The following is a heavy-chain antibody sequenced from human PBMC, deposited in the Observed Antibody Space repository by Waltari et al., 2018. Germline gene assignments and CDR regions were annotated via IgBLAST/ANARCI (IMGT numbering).Heavy chain of an antibody. CDR1: GFPVFSDA. J-gene: IGHJ4*02. CDR3: AREWGVMVGTAGYYFDY. V-gene: IGHV3-21*01. CDR2: ISSGSSYI. Sequence: EVPLVGSGGGLVKPGGSLRLSCAASGFPVFSDAMDWVRQAPGKGLEWVSSISSGSSYIYYADSVKGRFTISRDNAKNSLYLQMNSLRAEDTAVYYCAREWGVMVGTAGYYFDYWGQGTLVTVSS. D-gene: IGHD2-15*01.